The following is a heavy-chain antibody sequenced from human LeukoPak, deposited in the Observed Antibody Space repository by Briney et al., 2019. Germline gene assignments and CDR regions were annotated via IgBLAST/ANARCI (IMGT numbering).Heavy chain of an antibody. D-gene: IGHD3-10*02. CDR1: GFTFRDYE. V-gene: IGHV3-48*03. CDR3: ARGALHVFDY. Sequence: GGSLRLSCAASGFTFRDYEINWVREAPGKGLEWVSCISTSVRTAYYADSVKGRFTISRDNAQNSLFLQMNALTAEDTAVYYCARGALHVFDYWGQGTPVTVSS. CDR2: ISTSVRTA. J-gene: IGHJ4*02.